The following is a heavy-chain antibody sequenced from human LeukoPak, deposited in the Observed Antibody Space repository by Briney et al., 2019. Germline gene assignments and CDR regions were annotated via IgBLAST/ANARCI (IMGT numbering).Heavy chain of an antibody. J-gene: IGHJ5*02. CDR2: VSPKTGDR. V-gene: IGHV1-8*01. CDR3: ARTPPKGDIDT. D-gene: IGHD2-21*02. CDR1: GYSFSNFH. Sequence: ASVKVSCKASGYSFSNFHIKWVRQASGQGLEWIGWVSPKTGDRGYALKFQGRVTMTSDSSEATVYMEVRSLTSEDTAVYCCARTPPKGDIDTWGQGTMVTVSS.